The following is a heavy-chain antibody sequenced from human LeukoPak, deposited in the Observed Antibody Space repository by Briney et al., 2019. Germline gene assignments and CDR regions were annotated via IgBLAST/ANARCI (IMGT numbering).Heavy chain of an antibody. CDR3: AKSGGNTSSREFFDS. D-gene: IGHD3-10*01. V-gene: IGHV3-30*02. Sequence: GGSLRLSCAASGFTFSRYGMHWVRQAPVKGLEWVAFIRFDGSTKFCADSVKGRCTTSRDNSKNTLYLQMNSLRAEDTAVYFCAKSGGNTSSREFFDSWGQGTLVTVSS. J-gene: IGHJ4*02. CDR2: IRFDGSTK. CDR1: GFTFSRYG.